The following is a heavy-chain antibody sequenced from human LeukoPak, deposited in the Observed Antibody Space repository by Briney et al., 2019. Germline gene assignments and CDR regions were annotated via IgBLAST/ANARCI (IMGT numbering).Heavy chain of an antibody. J-gene: IGHJ4*02. Sequence: EGSLRLSCAVSGFAFSRHWVNWVRQAPGKGLEWVATIKKDGSEKYYVDSVKGRFTISRDNANNSLYLQMNSLRAEDTAVYYCARGHSSGWPYFDYWGQGTLVTVFS. CDR1: GFAFSRHW. CDR3: ARGHSSGWPYFDY. CDR2: IKKDGSEK. D-gene: IGHD6-19*01. V-gene: IGHV3-7*05.